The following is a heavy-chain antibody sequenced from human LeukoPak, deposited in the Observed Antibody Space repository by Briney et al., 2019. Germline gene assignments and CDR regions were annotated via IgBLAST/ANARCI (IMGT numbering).Heavy chain of an antibody. V-gene: IGHV1-69*05. CDR1: GGTFSSYA. CDR2: IIPIFGTA. D-gene: IGHD6-13*01. J-gene: IGHJ5*02. CDR3: ATRSISSSWYVNWFDP. Sequence: ASVKVSCKASGGTFSSYAISWVRQAPGQGLEWMGGIIPIFGTANYAQKFQGRVTITTDESTSTAYMELSSLRSEDTAVYYCATRSISSSWYVNWFDPWGQGALVTVSS.